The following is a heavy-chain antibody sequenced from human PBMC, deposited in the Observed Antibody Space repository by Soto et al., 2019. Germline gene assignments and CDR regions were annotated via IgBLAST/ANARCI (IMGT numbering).Heavy chain of an antibody. CDR3: ARYGTRGDW. Sequence: GGSLRLSCAASGFTFNTYAMTWVRQAPGKGLEWVSLISESGDGTYYADSVKGRFTISRDNSQRTLNLQMNSLRVGDTAVYYCARYGTRGDWWGLGTQVTVSS. D-gene: IGHD2-8*01. J-gene: IGHJ5*01. CDR1: GFTFNTYA. V-gene: IGHV3-23*01. CDR2: ISESGDGT.